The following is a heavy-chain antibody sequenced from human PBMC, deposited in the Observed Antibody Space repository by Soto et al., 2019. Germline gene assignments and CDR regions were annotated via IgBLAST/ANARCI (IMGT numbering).Heavy chain of an antibody. CDR2: INPNSGGT. CDR1: GYTFTVYY. V-gene: IGHV1-2*04. Sequence: ASVKVSCKASGYTFTVYYMHWVRQAPVQGLEWMGWINPNSGGTNYAQKFQGWVTMTRDTSISTAYMELSRLRSDDTAVYYCARAPVYDFWSGYYHTPGTFDIWGQGTMVTVSS. CDR3: ARAPVYDFWSGYYHTPGTFDI. J-gene: IGHJ3*02. D-gene: IGHD3-3*01.